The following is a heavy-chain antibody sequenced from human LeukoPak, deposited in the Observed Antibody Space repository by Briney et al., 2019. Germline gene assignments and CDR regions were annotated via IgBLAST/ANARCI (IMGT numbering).Heavy chain of an antibody. D-gene: IGHD2-21*01. CDR3: ARGRVIATDGFDI. V-gene: IGHV1-46*01. J-gene: IGHJ3*02. Sequence: GASVKVSCKASGYTFTSYFIHWVRQAPGEGLEWMGIINPTGGSTRYAQKFQGRVTMTRDTSTSTVYMELSSLRSEDTAVYYCARGRVIATDGFDIWGQGTTVIVSS. CDR1: GYTFTSYF. CDR2: INPTGGST.